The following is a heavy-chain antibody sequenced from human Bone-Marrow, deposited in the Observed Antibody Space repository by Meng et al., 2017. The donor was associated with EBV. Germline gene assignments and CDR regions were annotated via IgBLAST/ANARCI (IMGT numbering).Heavy chain of an antibody. Sequence: QVQLQQWGAGLLKPSETLALTCAVYGEFVSGYYWRWIRQSPGKGLEWIGEINHSGSTSYNQSLKSRVTMSVDTSKNHFFLKLTSVTAADTAVYYCARAALDEYQLLEDWGQGTLVTVSS. CDR2: INHSGST. J-gene: IGHJ1*01. CDR1: GEFVSGYY. CDR3: ARAALDEYQLLED. D-gene: IGHD2-2*01. V-gene: IGHV4-34*01.